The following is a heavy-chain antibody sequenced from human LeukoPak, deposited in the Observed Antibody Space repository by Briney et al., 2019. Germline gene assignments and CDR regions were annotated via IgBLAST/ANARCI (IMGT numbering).Heavy chain of an antibody. Sequence: PGGSLRLSCAASGFSVSSNYMNWVRQAPGKGLVWVSRINSDGSSTSYADSVKGRFTISRDNAKNTLYLQMNSLRAEDTAVYYCARHGLSSSWSRAFDYWGQGTLVTVSS. CDR2: INSDGSST. CDR3: ARHGLSSSWSRAFDY. CDR1: GFSVSSNY. J-gene: IGHJ4*02. V-gene: IGHV3-74*01. D-gene: IGHD6-13*01.